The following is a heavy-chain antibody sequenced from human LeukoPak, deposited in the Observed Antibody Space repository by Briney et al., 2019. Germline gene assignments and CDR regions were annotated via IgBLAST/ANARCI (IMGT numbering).Heavy chain of an antibody. CDR3: ARDPYDSGPYSYIDV. V-gene: IGHV3-7*01. J-gene: IGHJ6*03. Sequence: AGGSLRLSCGASGFTFSGFWMSWVRQAPGKGLEWVAKMKQDESDAFYVDSVKGRFTISRDNAKNSVYLQMNSLRTEDTGLYYCARDPYDSGPYSYIDVWGKGTTVTVSS. D-gene: IGHD3-10*01. CDR2: MKQDESDA. CDR1: GFTFSGFW.